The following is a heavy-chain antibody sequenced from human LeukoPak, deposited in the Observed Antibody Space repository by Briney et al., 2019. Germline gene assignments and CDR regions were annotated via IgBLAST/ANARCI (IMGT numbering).Heavy chain of an antibody. CDR3: ARELELPGWFDP. CDR1: GYTFTSYY. CDR2: INPSGGST. Sequence: ASVNVSCKASGYTFTSYYMHWVRQAPGQGLEWMGIINPSGGSTSYAQKFQGRVTMTRDTSTSTVYMELSSLRSEDTAVYYCARELELPGWFDPWGQGTLVTVSS. D-gene: IGHD1-7*01. V-gene: IGHV1-46*01. J-gene: IGHJ5*02.